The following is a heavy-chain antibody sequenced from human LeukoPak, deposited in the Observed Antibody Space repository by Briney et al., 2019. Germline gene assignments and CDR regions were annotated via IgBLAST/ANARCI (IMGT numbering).Heavy chain of an antibody. J-gene: IGHJ1*01. V-gene: IGHV3-30*18. Sequence: PGGSLRLSCAASGFTFGHYGMHWVRQAPGEGLEWVAVISYDGSHKYYTDSVKGRFTISRDNSKNTLYMQMNSLRTEDTAVYYCAKDPYRDASCGGDCYSGYFHHWGQGTLVTVSS. CDR1: GFTFGHYG. D-gene: IGHD2-21*02. CDR2: ISYDGSHK. CDR3: AKDPYRDASCGGDCYSGYFHH.